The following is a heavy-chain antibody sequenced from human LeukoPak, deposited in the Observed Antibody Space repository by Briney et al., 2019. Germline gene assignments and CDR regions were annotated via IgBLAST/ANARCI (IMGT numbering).Heavy chain of an antibody. Sequence: GESLKISCKGSGYSFATYWIGWVRQMPGKGLEWMGINYPGDSDTTYSPSFQGQVTMSADKSIGTAYLQWSSLKASDTAMYYCTRHMNGNYGLHWGQGTLVTVSS. CDR1: GYSFATYW. D-gene: IGHD1-7*01. CDR3: TRHMNGNYGLH. J-gene: IGHJ4*02. V-gene: IGHV5-51*01. CDR2: NYPGDSDT.